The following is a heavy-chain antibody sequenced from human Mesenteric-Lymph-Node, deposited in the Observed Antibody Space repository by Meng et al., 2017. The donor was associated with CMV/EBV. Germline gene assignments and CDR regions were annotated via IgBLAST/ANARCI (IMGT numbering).Heavy chain of an antibody. Sequence: GSLRLSCAVSGGSISSSNWWSWVRQPPGKGLEWIGEIYHSGSTNYNPSLKSRVTISGDKSKNQFSLKLSSVTAADTAVYYCARVPLSGAYYYGMDVWGQGTTVTVSS. J-gene: IGHJ6*02. CDR2: IYHSGST. CDR3: ARVPLSGAYYYGMDV. D-gene: IGHD3-10*01. V-gene: IGHV4-4*02. CDR1: GGSISSSNW.